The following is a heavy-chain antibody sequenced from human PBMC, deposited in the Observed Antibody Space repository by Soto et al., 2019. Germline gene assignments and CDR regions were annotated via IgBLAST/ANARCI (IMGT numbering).Heavy chain of an antibody. CDR3: ARFYYYGSGSYYYYYGMDV. Sequence: QVQLVQSGAEVKKPGASVKVSCKASGYTFTSYDINWVRQATGQGLEWMGWMNPNSGNTGYAQKFQGRVTMTRNTSISTAYMELSSLGSEDTAVYYCARFYYYGSGSYYYYYGMDVWGQGTTVTVSS. CDR1: GYTFTSYD. CDR2: MNPNSGNT. J-gene: IGHJ6*02. D-gene: IGHD3-10*01. V-gene: IGHV1-8*01.